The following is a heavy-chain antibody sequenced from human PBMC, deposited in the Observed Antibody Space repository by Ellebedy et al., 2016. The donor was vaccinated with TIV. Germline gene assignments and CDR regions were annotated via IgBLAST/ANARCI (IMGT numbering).Heavy chain of an antibody. V-gene: IGHV3-48*02. J-gene: IGHJ6*02. CDR1: GVTFSSYS. D-gene: IGHD1-1*01. CDR2: ISSRSSTI. Sequence: GESLKISCAASGVTFSSYSLNWVRQAPGKGLEWVSYISSRSSTIYYADSVKGRFTISRDNAKNSLYLPTNSLRDEDTAVYYCALNWNDSPVGGMDVWGQGTTVTVSS. CDR3: ALNWNDSPVGGMDV.